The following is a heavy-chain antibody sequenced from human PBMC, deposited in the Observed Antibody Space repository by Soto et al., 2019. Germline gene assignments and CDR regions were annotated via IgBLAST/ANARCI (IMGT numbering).Heavy chain of an antibody. Sequence: QVQLVQPGAEVKKPGASVKVSCKASGYTFTSHDIYWMRQATGQGREWMGWMNPNSGHKNYAQKYQGRVTMTRDTSISTAYMELTNLRSEDTAIYYCASDMRTTWGQGTLVTVSS. D-gene: IGHD2-2*01. CDR3: ASDMRTT. V-gene: IGHV1-8*01. CDR2: MNPNSGHK. J-gene: IGHJ5*02. CDR1: GYTFTSHD.